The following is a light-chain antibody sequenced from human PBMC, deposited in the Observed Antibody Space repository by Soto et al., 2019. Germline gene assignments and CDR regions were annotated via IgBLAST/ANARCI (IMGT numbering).Light chain of an antibody. CDR1: QGIGSW. CDR3: QQGHSMIS. CDR2: ATS. J-gene: IGKJ5*01. Sequence: DIRLTQTQSSVSASVENRVTITCRASQGIGSWLAWYQQKPAKAPKLLIYATSSLQRGVPSRFSGNGSGTDFTLTISNLQPEDFATYYCQQGHSMISFGQGTRLE. V-gene: IGKV1D-12*01.